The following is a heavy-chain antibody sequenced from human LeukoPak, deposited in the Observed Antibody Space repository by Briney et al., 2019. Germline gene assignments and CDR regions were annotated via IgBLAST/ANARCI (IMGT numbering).Heavy chain of an antibody. Sequence: SETLSLTCTVSGGSISTYYWSWIRQPPGKGLEWIGYIHYRGSTNYNPSLKSRVTISVDTSQNQFSLKLSSVTAADTAVYYCARATGDIHIDYWGQGTLVTVSS. D-gene: IGHD1-14*01. CDR2: IHYRGST. CDR3: ARATGDIHIDY. CDR1: GGSISTYY. V-gene: IGHV4-59*01. J-gene: IGHJ4*02.